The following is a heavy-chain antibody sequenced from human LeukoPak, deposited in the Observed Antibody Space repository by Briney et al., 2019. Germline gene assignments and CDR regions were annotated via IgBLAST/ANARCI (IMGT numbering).Heavy chain of an antibody. CDR3: ARRGYGATSGWYFDL. V-gene: IGHV4-39*01. CDR2: IYYSGST. Sequence: KPSETLSLTCTVSGGSISSYYWSWIRQPPGKGLEWIATIYYSGSTSYYNPSLKSRVTISLDTSRNLFSLKLTSVTAVDTAIYYCARRGYGATSGWYFDLWGRGTLVTVSS. J-gene: IGHJ2*01. CDR1: GGSISSYY. D-gene: IGHD4-17*01.